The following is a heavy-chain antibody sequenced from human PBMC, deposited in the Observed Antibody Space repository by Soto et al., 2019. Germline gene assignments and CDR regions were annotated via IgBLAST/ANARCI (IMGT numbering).Heavy chain of an antibody. Sequence: SETLSLTCAVYGGSFSCYYWSWIRQPPGKGLEGIGEINHSGSTNYNPSLKSRVTISVDTSKNQFSLKLSSVSAADTAVYYCARGTLGXCTNGVCYFYYYYGMDVWGQGTTVTVSS. V-gene: IGHV4-34*01. J-gene: IGHJ6*02. CDR1: GGSFSCYY. CDR3: ARGTLGXCTNGVCYFYYYYGMDV. CDR2: INHSGST. D-gene: IGHD2-8*01.